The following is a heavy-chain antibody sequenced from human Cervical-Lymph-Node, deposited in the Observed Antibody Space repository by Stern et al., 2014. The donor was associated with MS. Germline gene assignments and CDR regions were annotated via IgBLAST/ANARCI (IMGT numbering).Heavy chain of an antibody. CDR1: GGTFSTHA. V-gene: IGHV1-69*11. J-gene: IGHJ4*02. D-gene: IGHD2-15*01. Sequence: QMQLVQSGAEVKKPGSSVKVSCKSSGGTFSTHAISWVRQAPGQGLERLGRIIPILDTTDYAQSFRGRLTIDADESTDTAYMELRSLTPDDTAVYYCAREKSDCSGGSCFSSLDYWGQGTLVTVSS. CDR2: IIPILDTT. CDR3: AREKSDCSGGSCFSSLDY.